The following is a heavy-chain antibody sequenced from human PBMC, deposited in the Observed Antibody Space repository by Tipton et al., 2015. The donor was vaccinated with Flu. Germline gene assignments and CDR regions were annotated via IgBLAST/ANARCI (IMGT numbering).Heavy chain of an antibody. D-gene: IGHD6-19*01. V-gene: IGHV1-18*01. Sequence: QLVQSGAEVKRPGASVKVSCKASGYTFTSYGISWVRQAPGQGLEWMGWISAYNGNTNYAQKIQGRVTMTTDTSTSTAYMELRSLRSDDTAVYYCARDLTRSIAVAGNPDYWGQGTLVTVSS. CDR1: GYTFTSYG. CDR2: ISAYNGNT. CDR3: ARDLTRSIAVAGNPDY. J-gene: IGHJ4*02.